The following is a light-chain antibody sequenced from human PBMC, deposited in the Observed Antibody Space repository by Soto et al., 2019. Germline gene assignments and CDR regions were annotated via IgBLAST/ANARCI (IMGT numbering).Light chain of an antibody. CDR2: DAS. Sequence: EIVITQSPATLSVSPGERATLSCRASQSVSSYLAWYQQKPGQAPRLLIYDASTRATGIPARFSGSGSGTEFTLTISSLQSKDFAVYYCQQYNNWHPLTFGGGTKVDIK. CDR3: QQYNNWHPLT. V-gene: IGKV3D-15*01. CDR1: QSVSSY. J-gene: IGKJ4*01.